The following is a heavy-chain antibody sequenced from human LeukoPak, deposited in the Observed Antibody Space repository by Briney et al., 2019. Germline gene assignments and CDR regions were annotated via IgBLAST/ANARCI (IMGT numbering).Heavy chain of an antibody. CDR1: GFTVSSNY. Sequence: PGGSLRLSRAASGFTVSSNYMSWVRQAPGKGLEWVSVIYSGGSTYYADSVKGRFTISRDNSKNTLYLQMNSLRAEDTAVYYCMGATPYFDYWGQGTLVTVSS. V-gene: IGHV3-66*02. D-gene: IGHD1-26*01. CDR2: IYSGGST. CDR3: MGATPYFDY. J-gene: IGHJ4*02.